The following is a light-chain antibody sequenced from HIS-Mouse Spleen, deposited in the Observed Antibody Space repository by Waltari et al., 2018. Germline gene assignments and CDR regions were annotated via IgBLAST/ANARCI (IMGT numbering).Light chain of an antibody. Sequence: DIQLTQSPSFLSASVGDRVTITCRASQGISSYLAWYQQKPGKAAKLLIYAASTLQSGVPSRFSGSGSGTEFTLTISSLQPEDFATYYCQQLNSYPQETFGGGTKVEIK. J-gene: IGKJ4*01. CDR3: QQLNSYPQET. CDR2: AAS. V-gene: IGKV1-9*01. CDR1: QGISSY.